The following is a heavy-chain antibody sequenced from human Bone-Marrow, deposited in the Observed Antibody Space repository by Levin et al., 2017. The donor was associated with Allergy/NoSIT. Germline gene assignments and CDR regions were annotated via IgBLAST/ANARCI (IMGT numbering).Heavy chain of an antibody. J-gene: IGHJ2*01. D-gene: IGHD5-12*01. Sequence: GGSLRLSCAASGFTFSSYDMHWVRQATGKGLEWVSAIGTAGDPYYPGSVKGRFTISRENAKNSLYLQMNSLRAGDTAVYYCARVGYSGYYWYFDLWGRGTLVTVSS. CDR1: GFTFSSYD. CDR2: IGTAGDP. V-gene: IGHV3-13*05. CDR3: ARVGYSGYYWYFDL.